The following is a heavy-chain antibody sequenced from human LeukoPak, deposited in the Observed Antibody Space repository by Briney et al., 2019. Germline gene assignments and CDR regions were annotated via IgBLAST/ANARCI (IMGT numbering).Heavy chain of an antibody. CDR2: IIPIFGSS. D-gene: IGHD3-22*01. J-gene: IGHJ4*02. V-gene: IGHV1-69*01. CDR1: GGTFNNYA. Sequence: ASVKVSCKASGGTFNNYAINWVRQAPGQGLEWMGGIIPIFGSSNYAQKFQGRVTITADESTTTAYMELSSLRSEDTAVYYCARCSPGDSSNFYAVLQYWGQGTQVTVST. CDR3: ARCSPGDSSNFYAVLQY.